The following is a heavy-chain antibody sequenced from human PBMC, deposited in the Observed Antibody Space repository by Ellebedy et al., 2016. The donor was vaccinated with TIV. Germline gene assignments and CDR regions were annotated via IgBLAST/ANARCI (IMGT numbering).Heavy chain of an antibody. D-gene: IGHD3-16*01. CDR1: GFTFSAYG. V-gene: IGHV3-48*04. Sequence: GESLKISCAASGFTFSAYGMHWVRQAPGKGLEWVSYISGSASVTAYADSVKGRFTISRDNARTSLYLQMNSLRVDDTAMYYCARSYGARTSGPWGQGTLVTVSS. CDR2: ISGSASVT. J-gene: IGHJ5*02. CDR3: ARSYGARTSGP.